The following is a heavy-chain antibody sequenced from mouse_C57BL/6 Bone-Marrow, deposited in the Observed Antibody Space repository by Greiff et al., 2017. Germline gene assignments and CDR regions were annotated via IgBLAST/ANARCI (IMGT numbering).Heavy chain of an antibody. CDR2: ISSGGSYT. CDR1: GFTFSSYG. J-gene: IGHJ3*01. CDR3: ARQEGYGWFAY. D-gene: IGHD2-2*01. V-gene: IGHV5-6*01. Sequence: EVKLVESGGDLVKPGGSLKLSCAASGFTFSSYGMSWVRQTPDKRLEWVATISSGGSYTYYPDSVKGRFTISRDNAKNTLYLQMSSLKSEDTAMYYCARQEGYGWFAYWGQGTLVTVSA.